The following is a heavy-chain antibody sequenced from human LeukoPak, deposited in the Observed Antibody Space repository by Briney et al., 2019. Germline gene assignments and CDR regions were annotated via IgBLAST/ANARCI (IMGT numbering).Heavy chain of an antibody. J-gene: IGHJ4*02. CDR3: AKDRKYYDYVWGTYLYYFDY. Sequence: GGSLRLSCAASGFTFSNYAMRWVRQAPGKGLEWVSGISGSGDSTYYADSVKGRFTISRDNSKNTLYVQMNSLRAEDTAVYYCAKDRKYYDYVWGTYLYYFDYWGQGTLVTVSS. D-gene: IGHD3-16*01. V-gene: IGHV3-23*01. CDR2: ISGSGDST. CDR1: GFTFSNYA.